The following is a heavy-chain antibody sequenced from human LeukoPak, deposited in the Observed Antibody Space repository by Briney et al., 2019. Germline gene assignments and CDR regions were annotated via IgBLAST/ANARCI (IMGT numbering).Heavy chain of an antibody. J-gene: IGHJ4*02. CDR2: ISGGGGGST. V-gene: IGHV3-23*01. Sequence: GGSLRLSCAASGFTFNNFGMTWVRQAPGKGLEWVSTISGGGGGSTYYAGSVKGRFTISSDNSKDTLYLQMNSLRAEDTAVYYCARGTYYYGSGSPHYFDYWGQGTLVTVSS. CDR3: ARGTYYYGSGSPHYFDY. D-gene: IGHD3-10*01. CDR1: GFTFNNFG.